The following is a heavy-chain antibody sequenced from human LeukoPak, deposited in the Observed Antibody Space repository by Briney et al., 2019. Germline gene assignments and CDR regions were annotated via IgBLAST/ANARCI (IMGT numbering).Heavy chain of an antibody. CDR3: ARESQGDAIFDY. V-gene: IGHV3-30*03. D-gene: IGHD5-24*01. Sequence: GGSLRLSCAASGFTFSSYSMNWVRQAPGKGLEWVAVISYDGSNKYYADSVKGRFTISRDNSKNTLYLQMNSLRAEDTAVYYCARESQGDAIFDYWGQGTLVTVSS. CDR1: GFTFSSYS. J-gene: IGHJ4*02. CDR2: ISYDGSNK.